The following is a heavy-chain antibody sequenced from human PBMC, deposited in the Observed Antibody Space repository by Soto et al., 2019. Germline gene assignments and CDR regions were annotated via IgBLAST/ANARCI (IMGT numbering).Heavy chain of an antibody. Sequence: ASVKVSCKASGYTSTSYDINWVRQATGQGLEWMGWMNPNSGNTGYAQKFQGRVTMTRNTSISTAYMELSSLRSEDTAVYYCARGRLGTYYYYMDVWGKGTTVTVSS. CDR3: ARGRLGTYYYYMDV. D-gene: IGHD3-16*01. CDR2: MNPNSGNT. V-gene: IGHV1-8*01. CDR1: GYTSTSYD. J-gene: IGHJ6*03.